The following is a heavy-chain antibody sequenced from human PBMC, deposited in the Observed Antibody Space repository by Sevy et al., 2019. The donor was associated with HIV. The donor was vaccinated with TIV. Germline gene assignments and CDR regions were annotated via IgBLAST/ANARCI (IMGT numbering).Heavy chain of an antibody. Sequence: ASVKVSCKVSGYTLTELSMHWVRQAPGKGLEWMGGFDPEDGETIYAQKFQGRVTMTEDTSTDTAYMELSSLRSEDTAVYYCATVLGGWAIAMVRGVINRPAFDIWGQGTMVTVSS. V-gene: IGHV1-24*01. CDR1: GYTLTELS. J-gene: IGHJ3*02. CDR3: ATVLGGWAIAMVRGVINRPAFDI. CDR2: FDPEDGET. D-gene: IGHD3-10*01.